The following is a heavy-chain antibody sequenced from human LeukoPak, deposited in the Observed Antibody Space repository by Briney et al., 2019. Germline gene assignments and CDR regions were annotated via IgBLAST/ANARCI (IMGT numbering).Heavy chain of an antibody. Sequence: GGSLRLSCEASGFTFSDYYMSWIRQVPGKGLEWLLYISPGGTAIYYADSVKGRFTISRDNAKNSLYLQMNSLRAEDTAVYYCARDSGGYCSGGSCYDEGDAFDIWGQGTMVTVSS. V-gene: IGHV3-11*04. D-gene: IGHD2-15*01. CDR3: ARDSGGYCSGGSCYDEGDAFDI. CDR1: GFTFSDYY. CDR2: ISPGGTAI. J-gene: IGHJ3*02.